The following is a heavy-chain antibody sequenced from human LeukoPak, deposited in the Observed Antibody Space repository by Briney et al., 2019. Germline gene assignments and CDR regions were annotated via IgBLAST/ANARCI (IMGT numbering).Heavy chain of an antibody. CDR3: ARGWGSLYYFDF. D-gene: IGHD3-16*01. Sequence: ASVKVSCKASGYTFSDYFVHWVRQAPGQGLEWMGWINPKSGVTKYTQKFQGRVTIVRDTATSTVYMDLSSLTSDDTAVYFCARGWGSLYYFDFWGQGTPVTVSS. CDR1: GYTFSDYF. J-gene: IGHJ4*02. V-gene: IGHV1-2*02. CDR2: INPKSGVT.